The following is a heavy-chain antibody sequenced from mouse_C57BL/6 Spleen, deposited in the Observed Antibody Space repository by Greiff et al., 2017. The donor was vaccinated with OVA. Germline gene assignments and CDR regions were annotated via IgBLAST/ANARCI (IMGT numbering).Heavy chain of an antibody. CDR1: GYTFTDYY. Sequence: VQLQQPGPVLVKPGASVKMSCKASGYTFTDYYMNWVKQSHGKSLEWIGVINPYNGGTSYNQKFKGKATLTVDKSSSTAYMELNSLTSEDSAVYYCARTDYGSSVDYWGQGTTLTVSS. CDR3: ARTDYGSSVDY. V-gene: IGHV1-19*01. D-gene: IGHD1-1*01. CDR2: INPYNGGT. J-gene: IGHJ2*01.